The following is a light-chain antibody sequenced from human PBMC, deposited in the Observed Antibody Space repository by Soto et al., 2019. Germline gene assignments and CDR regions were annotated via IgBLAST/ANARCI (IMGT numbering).Light chain of an antibody. CDR1: QSVSSN. CDR2: GAS. J-gene: IGKJ1*01. Sequence: EIVMTQSPAPLSVSPGERATLSCRASQSVSSNLAWYQQKPGQAPRLLIYGASTRATGITARFSGSGSGSEFTLTISSLQSEDVVVYYYQHDNYWPPTFGQGTKVDIK. V-gene: IGKV3-15*01. CDR3: QHDNYWPPT.